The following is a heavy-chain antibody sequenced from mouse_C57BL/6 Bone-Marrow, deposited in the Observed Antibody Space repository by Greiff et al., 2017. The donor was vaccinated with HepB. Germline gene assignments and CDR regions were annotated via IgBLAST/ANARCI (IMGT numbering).Heavy chain of an antibody. D-gene: IGHD2-3*01. CDR2: IDPNSGGT. Sequence: VKLQQPGAELVKPGASVKLSCKASGYTFTSYWMHWVKQRPGRGLEWIGRIDPNSGGTKYNEKFKSKATLTVDKPSSTAYMQLSSLTSEDSAVYYCARHEAYDGYYVGNFDYWGQGTTLTVSS. V-gene: IGHV1-72*01. J-gene: IGHJ2*01. CDR1: GYTFTSYW. CDR3: ARHEAYDGYYVGNFDY.